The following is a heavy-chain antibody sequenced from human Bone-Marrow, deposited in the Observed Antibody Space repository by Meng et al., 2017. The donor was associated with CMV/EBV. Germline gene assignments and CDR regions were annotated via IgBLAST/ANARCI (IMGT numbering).Heavy chain of an antibody. CDR3: ASHRYGDYVDDY. D-gene: IGHD4-17*01. J-gene: IGHJ4*02. CDR2: IYYSGST. V-gene: IGHV4-39*07. Sequence: GSLRLSCAASGFTFSSYSMNWIRQPPGKGLEWIGSIYYSGSTYYNPSLKSRVTISVDTSKNQFSLKLSSVTAADTAVYYCASHRYGDYVDDYWGQGTLVTGSS. CDR1: GFTFSSYS.